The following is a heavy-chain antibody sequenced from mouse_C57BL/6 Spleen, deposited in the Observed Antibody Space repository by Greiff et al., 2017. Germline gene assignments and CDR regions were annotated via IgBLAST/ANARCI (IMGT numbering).Heavy chain of an antibody. Sequence: QVQLQQPGAELVRPGSSVKLSCKASGYTFTSYWMHWVKQRPIQGLEWIGNIDPADSETHYNQKFKDKATVTVDKSSSTAYMQLSSLTSEDSAVYYCARDHSNGYFDYWGQGTTLTVSS. V-gene: IGHV1-52*01. CDR2: IDPADSET. CDR3: ARDHSNGYFDY. D-gene: IGHD2-5*01. J-gene: IGHJ2*01. CDR1: GYTFTSYW.